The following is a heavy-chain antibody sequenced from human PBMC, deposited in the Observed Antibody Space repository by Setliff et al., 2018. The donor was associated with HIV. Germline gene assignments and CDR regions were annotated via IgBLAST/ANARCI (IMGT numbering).Heavy chain of an antibody. CDR3: ARDMATRFDAFDI. V-gene: IGHV4-59*11. Sequence: ASETLSLTCTVSGGSISSHYWSWIRQPPGKGLEWIGYIYYSGSNDCNPSLKNRVTISINTSKNQVSLKLSSVTAANTAMYYCARDMATRFDAFDIWGKGTKVTVSS. J-gene: IGHJ3*02. D-gene: IGHD5-12*01. CDR1: GGSISSHY. CDR2: IYYSGSN.